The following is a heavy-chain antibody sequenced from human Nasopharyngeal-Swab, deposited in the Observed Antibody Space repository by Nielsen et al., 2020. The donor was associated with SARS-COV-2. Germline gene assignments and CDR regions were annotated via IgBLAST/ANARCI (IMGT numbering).Heavy chain of an antibody. D-gene: IGHD3-10*01. J-gene: IGHJ4*02. CDR2: IYYSGST. CDR1: GGSISSYY. CDR3: ASGELNPFDY. Sequence: SETLSLTCTALGGSISSYYWSWIRQPPGKGLEWIGYIYYSGSTNYNPSLKSRVTISVDTSKNQFSLKLSSVTAADTAVYYCASGELNPFDYWGQGTLVTVSS. V-gene: IGHV4-59*01.